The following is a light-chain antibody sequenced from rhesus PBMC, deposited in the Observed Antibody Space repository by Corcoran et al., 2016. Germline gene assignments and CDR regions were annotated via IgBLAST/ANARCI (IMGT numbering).Light chain of an antibody. CDR1: QSVSNY. V-gene: IGKV3-10*01. Sequence: QVILTQSPATLSLSPGERATLSCRASQSVSNYLAWYQQKPGQAPRLHIYRASRRATGIPDRFSGSGSGTDFTLTISSLEPEDVGVYHCYQHSSGYSFGQGTKVEIK. J-gene: IGKJ2*01. CDR2: RAS. CDR3: YQHSSGYS.